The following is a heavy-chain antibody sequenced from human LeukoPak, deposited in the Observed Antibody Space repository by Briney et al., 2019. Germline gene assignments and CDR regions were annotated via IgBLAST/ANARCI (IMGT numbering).Heavy chain of an antibody. CDR1: GYSISSGYY. D-gene: IGHD5-18*01. V-gene: IGHV4-38-2*01. Sequence: SETLSLTCAVSGYSISSGYYWGWIRPPPGKGLEWIGSIYHRGSTYYNPSLKSRVTISGDTSKNQFSLKLSSVTAADTAVYYCARHSWIRASSAAFDIWGQGTMVTVSS. J-gene: IGHJ3*02. CDR2: IYHRGST. CDR3: ARHSWIRASSAAFDI.